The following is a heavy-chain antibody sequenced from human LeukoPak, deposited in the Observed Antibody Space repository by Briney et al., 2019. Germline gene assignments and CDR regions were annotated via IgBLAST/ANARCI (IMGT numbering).Heavy chain of an antibody. V-gene: IGHV3-66*01. CDR2: IYSGDYT. D-gene: IGHD3-22*01. J-gene: IGHJ3*02. CDR3: ARGFYYESSGYPIKAFDI. Sequence: QPGGSLRLSCAASGLIVSSNYMSWVRQAPGKGLEWLSIIYSGDYTYYADSAKGRFAISRDNSKNTVYLQMNSLRAEDTAVYYCARGFYYESSGYPIKAFDIWGHGTMVTVSS. CDR1: GLIVSSNY.